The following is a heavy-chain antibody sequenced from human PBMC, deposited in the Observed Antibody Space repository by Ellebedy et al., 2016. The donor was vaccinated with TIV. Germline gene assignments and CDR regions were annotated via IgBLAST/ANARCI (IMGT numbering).Heavy chain of an antibody. CDR1: GFTITSHW. CDR3: ARYHDYDAFDL. Sequence: GESLKISCVASGFTITSHWMHWVRQAPGKGLEWVSHITSTSLYINYADSVRGRFTISRDNAKNLVYLQMDNLRAEDSAIYYCARYHDYDAFDLWGRGTMVTVSS. J-gene: IGHJ3*01. CDR2: ITSTSLYI. V-gene: IGHV3-21*05. D-gene: IGHD4-11*01.